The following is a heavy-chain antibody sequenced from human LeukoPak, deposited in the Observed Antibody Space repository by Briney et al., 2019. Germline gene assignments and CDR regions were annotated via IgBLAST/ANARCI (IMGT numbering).Heavy chain of an antibody. J-gene: IGHJ6*04. V-gene: IGHV3-23*01. Sequence: GGSLRLSCIVSGFTLSSYEMSWIRQAPGKGLEWVASIEYSGGSAYYADSVKGRFSISRDNAKNSLYLQMNSLRAEDTAVYYCAELGITMIGGVWGKGTTVTISS. CDR1: GFTLSSYE. D-gene: IGHD3-10*02. CDR2: IEYSGGSA. CDR3: AELGITMIGGV.